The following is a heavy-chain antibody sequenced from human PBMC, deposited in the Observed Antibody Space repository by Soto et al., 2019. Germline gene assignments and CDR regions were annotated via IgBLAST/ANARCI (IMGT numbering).Heavy chain of an antibody. CDR2: ISAYNGNT. V-gene: IGHV1-18*01. Sequence: ASVKVSCKASGYTFTSYGISWVRQAPGQGLEWMGWISAYNGNTNYAQKLQGRVTMTTDTSTSTAYMELRSLRSDDTAVYYCARDTAVGAHETLAYWGQGTLVTVSS. D-gene: IGHD1-26*01. CDR3: ARDTAVGAHETLAY. CDR1: GYTFTSYG. J-gene: IGHJ4*02.